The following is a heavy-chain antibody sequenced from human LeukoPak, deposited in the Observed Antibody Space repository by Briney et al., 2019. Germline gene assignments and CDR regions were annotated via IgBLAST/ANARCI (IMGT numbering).Heavy chain of an antibody. V-gene: IGHV4-34*01. J-gene: IGHJ3*02. CDR3: ARGANHGDSGLDVFDI. CDR2: INHSGST. Sequence: SETLSLTCAVFGGSFSGYYWSWIRQPPGKGLEWIGEINHSGSTNYNPSLKSRVTISLDTSKNQFSLKLTSVTAADTAVYHCARGANHGDSGLDVFDIWGQGTMVTVSS. CDR1: GGSFSGYY. D-gene: IGHD4-17*01.